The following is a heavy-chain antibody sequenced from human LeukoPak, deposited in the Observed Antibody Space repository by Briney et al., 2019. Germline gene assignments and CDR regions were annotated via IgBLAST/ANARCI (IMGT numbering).Heavy chain of an antibody. CDR2: ISGSGGST. D-gene: IGHD6-19*01. CDR3: AKDRAGRTGWYYFDS. J-gene: IGHJ4*02. V-gene: IGHV3-23*01. CDR1: GFTFSCYA. Sequence: PGGSLRLSCAASGFTFSCYAMSWVRQAPGKGLEWVSAISGSGGSTYYADSVKGRFTISRDNSKNTLYLQMNSLRAEDTAGYFCAKDRAGRTGWYYFDSWGQGTLVTVSA.